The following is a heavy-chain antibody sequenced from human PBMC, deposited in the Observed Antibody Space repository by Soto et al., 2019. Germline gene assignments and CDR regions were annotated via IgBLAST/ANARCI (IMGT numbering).Heavy chain of an antibody. CDR2: IYHSGST. CDR1: GDSISSSNW. J-gene: IGHJ4*02. V-gene: IGHV4-4*02. Sequence: QVQLQESGPGLVKPSGTLSLTCAVSGDSISSSNWWSWVRQPPGKGLEWIGEIYHSGSTNYNPSLKSXXTXAXXKSKNHFSLNLNSVTAADTAVYSCARHSGSYFRDYWGQGTLVTVSS. D-gene: IGHD1-26*01. CDR3: ARHSGSYFRDY.